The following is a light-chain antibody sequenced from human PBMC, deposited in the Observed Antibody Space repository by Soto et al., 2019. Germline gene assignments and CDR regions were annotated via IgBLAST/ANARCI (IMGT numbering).Light chain of an antibody. Sequence: QPVLTQPASVSGSPGQSITISCTGTSSDVGVYMFVSWYQQHPGKAPKLMIYEVSYRPSGVSNRFSGSKSGNTASLTISGLQAEDEADYYCSSYTSSSTYVFGTGTKVTVL. CDR3: SSYTSSSTYV. CDR1: SSDVGVYMF. V-gene: IGLV2-14*01. CDR2: EVS. J-gene: IGLJ1*01.